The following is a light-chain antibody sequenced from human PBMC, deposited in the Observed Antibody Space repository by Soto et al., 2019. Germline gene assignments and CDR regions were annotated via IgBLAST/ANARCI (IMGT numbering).Light chain of an antibody. J-gene: IGLJ1*01. V-gene: IGLV2-14*01. CDR1: SSDVGGWNY. CDR2: DVT. Sequence: QSARTQPASVSGSPGQSITISCTGTSSDVGGWNYVSWYQQHPDKAPKLMIYDVTNRPSGVSNRFSGSKSGNTASLTISGLQAEDEADYYCCAYTTNSPLYVFGTGTKVTVL. CDR3: CAYTTNSPLYV.